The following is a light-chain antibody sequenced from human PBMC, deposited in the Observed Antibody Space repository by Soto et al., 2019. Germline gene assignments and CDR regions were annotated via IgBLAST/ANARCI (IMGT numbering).Light chain of an antibody. CDR2: EVT. Sequence: QSALTQPPSASGSPGQSVTISCTGTSSDVGAYKYVSWYQQYPGKAPKLMIYEVTKRPSGVPDRFSGSKSGNTASLTVSGLQAEDEAAYYCTSYVGNDIWVFGGGTKLTV. CDR3: TSYVGNDIWV. CDR1: SSDVGAYKY. J-gene: IGLJ3*02. V-gene: IGLV2-8*01.